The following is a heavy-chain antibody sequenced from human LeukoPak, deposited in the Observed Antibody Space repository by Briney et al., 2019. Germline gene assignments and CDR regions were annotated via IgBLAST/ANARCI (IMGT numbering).Heavy chain of an antibody. Sequence: GGSLRLSCAASGFTFSSYIMSWVRQAPGKGLEWVSSISSSNNYLYYADSVKGRFTISRDNAKNSLYLQMNSLRAEDTAVYYCARDSLGGIVGAKIDYWGQGTLVTVSS. CDR1: GFTFSSYI. J-gene: IGHJ4*02. D-gene: IGHD1-26*01. V-gene: IGHV3-21*06. CDR2: ISSSNNYL. CDR3: ARDSLGGIVGAKIDY.